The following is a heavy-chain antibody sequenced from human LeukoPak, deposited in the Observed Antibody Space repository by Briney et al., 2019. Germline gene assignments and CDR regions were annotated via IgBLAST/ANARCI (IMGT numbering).Heavy chain of an antibody. Sequence: GGSLRLSCAASGFTFSSYAMHWVRQAPGKGLECVSAISSNGGSTYYANSVKGRFTIFRDNSKDTLYLQMGSLRAKDMAVYYCARSYSGSWYEHFDYWGQGTLVTVSS. J-gene: IGHJ4*02. V-gene: IGHV3-64*01. CDR2: ISSNGGST. D-gene: IGHD6-13*01. CDR1: GFTFSSYA. CDR3: ARSYSGSWYEHFDY.